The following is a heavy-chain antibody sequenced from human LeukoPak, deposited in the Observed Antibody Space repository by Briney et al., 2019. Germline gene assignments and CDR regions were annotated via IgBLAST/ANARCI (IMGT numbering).Heavy chain of an antibody. D-gene: IGHD2-15*01. CDR3: ARHIVVVVAATVPMDV. V-gene: IGHV3-20*04. CDR2: INWNGGST. CDR1: GFTFDDYG. Sequence: GGSLRLSCAASGFTFDDYGMSWVRQAPGKGLEWVSGINWNGGSTGYADSVKGRFTISRDNDKNSLYLQMNSLRAEDTALYYCARHIVVVVAATVPMDVWGKGTTVTVSS. J-gene: IGHJ6*03.